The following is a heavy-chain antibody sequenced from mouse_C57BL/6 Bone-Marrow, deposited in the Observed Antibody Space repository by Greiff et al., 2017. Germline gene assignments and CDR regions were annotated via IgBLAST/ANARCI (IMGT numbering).Heavy chain of an antibody. Sequence: EVQLQQSGGGLVKPGGSLKLSCAASGFTFSSYTMSWVRQTPEKRLEWVATISGGGGNTSYPDSVKGRFTISRDNAKNTLYLQMSSLRSEDTALYYCARLLRAYWGQGTLVTVSA. CDR2: ISGGGGNT. CDR3: ARLLRAY. D-gene: IGHD1-1*01. J-gene: IGHJ3*01. V-gene: IGHV5-9*01. CDR1: GFTFSSYT.